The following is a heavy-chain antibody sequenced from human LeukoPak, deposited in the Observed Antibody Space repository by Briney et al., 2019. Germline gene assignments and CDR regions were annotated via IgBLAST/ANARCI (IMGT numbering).Heavy chain of an antibody. V-gene: IGHV3-66*01. J-gene: IGHJ6*02. CDR2: IYSGGST. D-gene: IGHD2-2*01. Sequence: GGSLRLSCAASGFTVSSNYMSWVRQAPGKGLEWVSVIYSGGSTYYADSVKGRFTISRDNSKNTLYLQMNSLRAEDTAVYYCARVAVVYYYGMDVWGQGTTVTVSS. CDR1: GFTVSSNY. CDR3: ARVAVVYYYGMDV.